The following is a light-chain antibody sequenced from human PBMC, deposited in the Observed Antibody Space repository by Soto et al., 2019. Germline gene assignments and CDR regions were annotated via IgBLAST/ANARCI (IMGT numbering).Light chain of an antibody. CDR1: QSVSSSY. Sequence: EIVLTQSPGTLSLSPGERATLSCRASQSVSSSYLAWYQLKPGQAPRLLIYGASSRATGIPDRFSGSGSGTDFTLTISRLEPEDFAVYFCQQYGSSPLTFGGGTKVEIK. CDR3: QQYGSSPLT. J-gene: IGKJ4*01. CDR2: GAS. V-gene: IGKV3-20*01.